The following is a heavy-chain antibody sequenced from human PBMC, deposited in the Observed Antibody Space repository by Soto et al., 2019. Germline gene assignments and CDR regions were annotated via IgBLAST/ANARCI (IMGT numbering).Heavy chain of an antibody. CDR1: GGTFSSYA. Sequence: QVQLVQSGAEVKKPGSSVKVSCKASGGTFSSYAISWVRQAPGQGLEWMGGIIPIFGTANYAQKFQGRVTITADESTRTAYMELSSLRSEETAVYYCAKLTRMVRGVWYWFDPWGQGTLVTVSS. J-gene: IGHJ5*02. V-gene: IGHV1-69*01. D-gene: IGHD3-10*01. CDR3: AKLTRMVRGVWYWFDP. CDR2: IIPIFGTA.